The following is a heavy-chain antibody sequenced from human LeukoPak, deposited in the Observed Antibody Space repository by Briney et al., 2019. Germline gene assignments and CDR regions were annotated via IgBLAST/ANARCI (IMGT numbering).Heavy chain of an antibody. J-gene: IGHJ4*02. CDR1: GGSISSYY. V-gene: IGHV4-38-2*02. D-gene: IGHD3-10*01. CDR3: ARHVWARAGVISYFDY. CDR2: IYHSGST. Sequence: PSETLSLTCTVSGGSISSYYWGWIRQPPGKGLEWIGSIYHSGSTYYNPPLKSRVTISVDTSKNQFSLKLSSVTAADTAVYYCARHVWARAGVISYFDYWGQGTLVTVSS.